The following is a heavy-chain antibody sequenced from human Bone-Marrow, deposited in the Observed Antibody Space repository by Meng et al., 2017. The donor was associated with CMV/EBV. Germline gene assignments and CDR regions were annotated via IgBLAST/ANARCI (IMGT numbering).Heavy chain of an antibody. J-gene: IGHJ2*01. Sequence: GESLKISCAASGFTFSSDSRNWVRQAPGQGLVWVSRINSDGSSTRYADSVKGRFTISRDSAKNTLYLQLNSLRAEDTAVYYCAWYCRSTSCQSPFDLWGRGTLVTVSS. V-gene: IGHV3-74*01. CDR3: AWYCRSTSCQSPFDL. CDR1: GFTFSSDS. CDR2: INSDGSST. D-gene: IGHD2-2*01.